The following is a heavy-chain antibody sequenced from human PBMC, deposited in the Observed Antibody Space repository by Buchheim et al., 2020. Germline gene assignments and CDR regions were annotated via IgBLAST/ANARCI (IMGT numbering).Heavy chain of an antibody. V-gene: IGHV3-15*01. D-gene: IGHD3-10*01. CDR3: TTGSRGH. CDR1: GFTFTSAW. CDR2: IKSKVDGETT. Sequence: VQLVESGGGLVKPGGSLRLSCEGSGFTFTSAWMVWVRQAPGEGLEWVGRIKSKVDGETTDLASPMKGRISMSSDDYKVMVFLQIDNLKVEDTAVYYCTTGSRGHWGQGTL. J-gene: IGHJ4*02.